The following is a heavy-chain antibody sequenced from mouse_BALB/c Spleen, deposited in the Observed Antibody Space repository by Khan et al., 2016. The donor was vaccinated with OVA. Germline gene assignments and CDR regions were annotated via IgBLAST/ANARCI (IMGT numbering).Heavy chain of an antibody. J-gene: IGHJ3*01. V-gene: IGHV5-6*01. Sequence: EVELVESGGDLVKPGGSLKLSCAASGFTFSNYGMSWVRRTPDKRLEWVATISSGGDYTYYPDSVKGRFTISRDNAKNTLYLQMSSLKSEDTAMYYCASHLTGSFAYWGQGTLVTVSA. CDR2: ISSGGDYT. CDR3: ASHLTGSFAY. CDR1: GFTFSNYG. D-gene: IGHD4-1*01.